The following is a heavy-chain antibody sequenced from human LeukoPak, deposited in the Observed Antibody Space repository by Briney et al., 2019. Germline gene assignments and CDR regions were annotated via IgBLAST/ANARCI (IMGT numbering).Heavy chain of an antibody. D-gene: IGHD3-16*02. CDR3: ARRGQAGYLY. J-gene: IGHJ4*02. Sequence: PSQTLSLTCTVSGDSISSGHYYWNWIRQPPGKGLEWIGEINHSGSTNYNPSLKSRVTISVDTSKNQFSLNLSSVTAADTAVYYCARRGQAGYLYWGQGTLVTVSS. CDR2: INHSGST. V-gene: IGHV4-30-4*08. CDR1: GDSISSGHYY.